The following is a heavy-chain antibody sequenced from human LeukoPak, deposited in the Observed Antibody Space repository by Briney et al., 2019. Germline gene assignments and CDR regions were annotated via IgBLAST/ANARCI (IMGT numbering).Heavy chain of an antibody. J-gene: IGHJ4*02. CDR3: ARSRPGYSYAIPAFPFDY. CDR2: INPSGGST. V-gene: IGHV1-46*01. D-gene: IGHD5-18*01. Sequence: ASVKVSCKASGYTFTSYYMHWVRQAPGKGLEWMGIINPSGGSTSYAQKFQGRVTMTRDTSTSTVYMELSSLRSEDTAVYYCARSRPGYSYAIPAFPFDYWGQGTLVTVSS. CDR1: GYTFTSYY.